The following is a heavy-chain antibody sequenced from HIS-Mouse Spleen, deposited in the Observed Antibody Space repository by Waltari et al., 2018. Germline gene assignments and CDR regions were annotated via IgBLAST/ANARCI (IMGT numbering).Heavy chain of an antibody. J-gene: IGHJ2*01. CDR2: IYYSGST. CDR1: AGSISSSSYY. Sequence: QLQLQESGPGLVKPSETLSLTCTVPAGSISSSSYYWGWIRQPPGKGLEWIWSIYYSGSTYYNPSLKSRVTISVDTSKNQFSLKLSSVTAADTAVYYCAREIPYSSSWYDWYFDLWGRGTLVTVSS. CDR3: AREIPYSSSWYDWYFDL. D-gene: IGHD6-13*01. V-gene: IGHV4-39*07.